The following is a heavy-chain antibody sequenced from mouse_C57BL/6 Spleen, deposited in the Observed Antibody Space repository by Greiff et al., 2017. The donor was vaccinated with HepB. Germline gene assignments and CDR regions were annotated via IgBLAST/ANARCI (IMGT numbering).Heavy chain of an antibody. CDR1: GFTFSDYY. V-gene: IGHV5-12*01. D-gene: IGHD5-1*01. CDR2: ISNGGGST. J-gene: IGHJ2*01. CDR3: ARHNLYFDY. Sequence: EVQRVESGGGLVQPGGSPKLSCAASGFTFSDYYMYWVRQTPEKRLEWVAYISNGGGSTYYPDTVKGRFTISRDNAKNTLYLQMSRLKSEDTAMYYCARHNLYFDYWGQGTTLTVSS.